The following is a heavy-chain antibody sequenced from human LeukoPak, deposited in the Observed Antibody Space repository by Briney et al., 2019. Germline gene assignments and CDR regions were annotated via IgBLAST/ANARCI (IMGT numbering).Heavy chain of an antibody. V-gene: IGHV3-53*01. CDR1: EFTVSNHY. CDR2: MYSGGST. D-gene: IGHD1-26*01. Sequence: GGSLTLSCAASEFTVSNHYMSWIRQAPGKGLEWVSAMYSGGSTFHAASVKGRFTISRDNSKNTLYLQMNSLRAEDTAVYYCASQEYSGSYYGASDIWGQGTMVTVSS. CDR3: ASQEYSGSYYGASDI. J-gene: IGHJ3*02.